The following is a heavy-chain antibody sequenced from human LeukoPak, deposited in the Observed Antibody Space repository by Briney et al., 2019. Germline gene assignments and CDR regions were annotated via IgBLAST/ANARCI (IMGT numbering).Heavy chain of an antibody. D-gene: IGHD3-22*01. V-gene: IGHV3-23*01. CDR2: ISGSGGST. Sequence: QPGGSLRLSCAASGFTLSNYAMNWVRQAPGKGLEWVSTISGSGGSTYYADSVKGRFTISRDNSKNTLYLHMNSLRAEDTAVYFCAKREYYDSSGYSDFWGQGTLVTVSS. J-gene: IGHJ4*02. CDR3: AKREYYDSSGYSDF. CDR1: GFTLSNYA.